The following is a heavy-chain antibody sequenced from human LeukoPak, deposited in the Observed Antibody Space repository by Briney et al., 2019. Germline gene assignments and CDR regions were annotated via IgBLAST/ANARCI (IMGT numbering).Heavy chain of an antibody. CDR1: GYTFTSYY. CDR3: ARGLEVLLWFGESTIPLDY. D-gene: IGHD3-10*01. J-gene: IGHJ4*02. Sequence: ASVKVSCKASGYTFTSYYMHWVRQAPGQGLEWMGIINPSGGSTSYAQKFQGRVTMTRDMSTSTVYMELSSLRSEDTAVYYCARGLEVLLWFGESTIPLDYWGQGTLVTVSS. CDR2: INPSGGST. V-gene: IGHV1-46*01.